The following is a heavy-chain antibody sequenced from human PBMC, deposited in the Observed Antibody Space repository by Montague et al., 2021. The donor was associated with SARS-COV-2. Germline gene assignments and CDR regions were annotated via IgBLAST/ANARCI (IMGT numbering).Heavy chain of an antibody. D-gene: IGHD6-13*01. J-gene: IGHJ4*02. Sequence: CAISGDSVSSKSAAWNWTRQSPSRGLEWLGRTYYRSKWYHEYAVSVNSRITINPDTSKNQFSLQLNSVTPEDTAVCYCGRQIATAGSGFDSWGQGTLVTVSS. V-gene: IGHV6-1*01. CDR2: TYYRSKWYH. CDR3: GRQIATAGSGFDS. CDR1: GDSVSSKSAA.